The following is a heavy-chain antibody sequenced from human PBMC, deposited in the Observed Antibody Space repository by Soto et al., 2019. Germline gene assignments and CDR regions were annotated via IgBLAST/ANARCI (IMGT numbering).Heavy chain of an antibody. Sequence: QVQLQESGPGLVKPSETLSLSCTVSGGSISSYYWSWFRQSPGKRMEWIGYVHHSWGSSYNPPLRXXVXXSLDPSKSQFSLKVTSVPATDAAVYYCARQGFGPLHGLVDVWGQGTTVTVSS. J-gene: IGHJ6*02. CDR2: VHHSWGS. CDR3: ARQGFGPLHGLVDV. D-gene: IGHD3-10*01. CDR1: GGSISSYY. V-gene: IGHV4-59*08.